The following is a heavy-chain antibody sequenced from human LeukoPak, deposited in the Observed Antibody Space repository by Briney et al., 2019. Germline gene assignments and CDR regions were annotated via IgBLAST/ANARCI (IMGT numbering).Heavy chain of an antibody. D-gene: IGHD1-26*01. CDR3: ARDRDHSGTFN. Sequence: SETLSLTCTVSGFSISSGSYWGWIRQPPGMGLEWIATIYHTGNTFYNPSLRSQVTLSIDTSRNQFSLVLHSVTAADTAVYYCARDRDHSGTFNCGQGTLVTVSS. CDR1: GFSISSGSY. CDR2: IYHTGNT. J-gene: IGHJ4*02. V-gene: IGHV4-38-2*02.